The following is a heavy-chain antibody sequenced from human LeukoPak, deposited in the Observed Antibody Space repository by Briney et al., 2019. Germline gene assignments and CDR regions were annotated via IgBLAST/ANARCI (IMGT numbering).Heavy chain of an antibody. Sequence: SETLSLTCAVYGGSFSGYYWSWIRQPPGKGLEWIGEINHSGSTNYNPSLKSRVTISVDTSKSQFSLKLSSVTAADTAVYYCARRRIYSSSWTNWFDPWGQGTLVTVSS. D-gene: IGHD6-13*01. CDR2: INHSGST. CDR3: ARRRIYSSSWTNWFDP. J-gene: IGHJ5*02. V-gene: IGHV4-34*01. CDR1: GGSFSGYY.